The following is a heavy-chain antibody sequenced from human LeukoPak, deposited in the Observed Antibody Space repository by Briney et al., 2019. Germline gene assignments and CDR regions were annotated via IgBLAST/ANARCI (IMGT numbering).Heavy chain of an antibody. J-gene: IGHJ3*02. CDR2: MNPNSGNT. Sequence: ASVKVSCKASGYTFTSYDINWVRQATGQGLEWMGWMNPNSGNTGYGKNFQGRVTMTSNTSISTAYMELSSLRSEDTAVYYCARGRLDYGYDDAFDIWGQGTKVTVSS. CDR1: GYTFTSYD. CDR3: ARGRLDYGYDDAFDI. D-gene: IGHD4-17*01. V-gene: IGHV1-8*01.